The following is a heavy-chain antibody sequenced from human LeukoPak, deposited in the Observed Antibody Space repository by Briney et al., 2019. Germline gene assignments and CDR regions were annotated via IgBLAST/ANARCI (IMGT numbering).Heavy chain of an antibody. CDR2: ISGSGGST. D-gene: IGHD1-26*01. V-gene: IGHV3-23*01. CDR1: GFTFSSYG. Sequence: PGGSLRLSCAASGFTFSSYGMSWVRQAPGKGLEWVSAISGSGGSTYYADSVKGRFTISRDNSQNTLYLQMNSLRAEDTAVYYCAKDLVGSRGDDAFDIWGQGTMVTVSS. J-gene: IGHJ3*02. CDR3: AKDLVGSRGDDAFDI.